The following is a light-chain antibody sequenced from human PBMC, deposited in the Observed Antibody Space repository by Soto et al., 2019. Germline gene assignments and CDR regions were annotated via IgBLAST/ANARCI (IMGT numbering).Light chain of an antibody. V-gene: IGLV1-40*01. CDR2: GNS. CDR1: SSNIGAGYD. J-gene: IGLJ7*01. Sequence: QSVLTQPPSVSGAPGQRVTISCTRSSSNIGAGYDVHWYQQLPGTAPKLLIYGNSNRPSGVPDRFSGSKSGTSASLAITGLQAEDEADYYCQSYDSSLSGSVFGGGTLLTVL. CDR3: QSYDSSLSGSV.